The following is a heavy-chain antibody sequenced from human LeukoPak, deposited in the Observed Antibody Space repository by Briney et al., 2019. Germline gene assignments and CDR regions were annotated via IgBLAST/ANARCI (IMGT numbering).Heavy chain of an antibody. D-gene: IGHD6-13*01. CDR3: AKDWRFPLSVPYSSSWYSTYYGMDV. Sequence: QSGGSLRLSCAASGFTFSSYAMSWVRQAPGKGLEWVSAISGSGGSTYYADSVKGRFTISRDNSKNTLYLQMNSLRAEDTAVYYCAKDWRFPLSVPYSSSWYSTYYGMDVWGQGTTVTVSS. V-gene: IGHV3-23*01. CDR2: ISGSGGST. J-gene: IGHJ6*02. CDR1: GFTFSSYA.